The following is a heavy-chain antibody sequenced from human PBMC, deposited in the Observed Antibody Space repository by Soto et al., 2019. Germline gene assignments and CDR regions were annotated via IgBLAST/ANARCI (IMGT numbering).Heavy chain of an antibody. CDR2: INPSGGST. J-gene: IGHJ6*02. CDR1: GYTFSSYY. Sequence: ASVKVSCKACGYTFSSYYMYWARQSPGQGLEWMGIINPSGGSTSYAQKFQGRVTMTRDTSTSTVYMELSSLRSEDTAVYYCARDRVAGRYYYGMDVWGQGTTVTVSS. CDR3: ARDRVAGRYYYGMDV. D-gene: IGHD6-19*01. V-gene: IGHV1-46*01.